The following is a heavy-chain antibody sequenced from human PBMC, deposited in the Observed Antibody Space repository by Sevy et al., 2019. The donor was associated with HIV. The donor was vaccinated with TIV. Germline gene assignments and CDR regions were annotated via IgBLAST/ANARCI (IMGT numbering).Heavy chain of an antibody. Sequence: SETLSLTCTVSGGSINSDHWNWIRQPPGKGLEWIGYVYYMGGTNYNPSLKNRVTISVHRTKNQFSLKLTSVTAADTAVYYCARRNDFAIWGQGTMVTVSS. CDR3: ARRNDFAI. CDR2: VYYMGGT. V-gene: IGHV4-59*08. J-gene: IGHJ3*02. CDR1: GGSINSDH.